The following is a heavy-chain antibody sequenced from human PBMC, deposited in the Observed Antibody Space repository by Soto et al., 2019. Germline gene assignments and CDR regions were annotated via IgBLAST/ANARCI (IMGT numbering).Heavy chain of an antibody. CDR3: AKTFSPRDY. Sequence: PGGSLRLSCAASGFTLSNYAMSWVRQAPGKGLEWVSTISGSGGSTYYADSVKGRFTISRDNSKNTLYLQMNSLRAEDTAVYYCAKTFSPRDYWGQGTLVTVSS. CDR1: GFTLSNYA. J-gene: IGHJ4*02. CDR2: ISGSGGST. V-gene: IGHV3-23*01.